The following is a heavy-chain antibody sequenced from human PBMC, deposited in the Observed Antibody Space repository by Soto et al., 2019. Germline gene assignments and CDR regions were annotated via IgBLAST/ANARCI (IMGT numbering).Heavy chain of an antibody. CDR3: ARTTAVSGTPEFDY. D-gene: IGHD6-19*01. J-gene: IGHJ4*02. V-gene: IGHV3-30-3*01. CDR1: GFTFSSYN. CDR2: ISYDDGSNK. Sequence: QVQLVESGGGVVQPGRSLRLSCAASGFTFSSYNMHWVRQAPGKGLEWVTVISYDDGSNKSYADSVKGRFTISRDNSKTTRYLQMNSLRAEDTAVYYCARTTAVSGTPEFDYWGQGTLVTVSS.